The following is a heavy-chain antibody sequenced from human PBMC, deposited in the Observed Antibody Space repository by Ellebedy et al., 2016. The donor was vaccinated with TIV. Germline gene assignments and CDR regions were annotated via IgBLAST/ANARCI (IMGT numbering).Heavy chain of an antibody. Sequence: AASVQVSCKASGYTFTGYYMHWVRQDPGQGLEWMGWINPNSGGTNYAKTFQGWVTMTRDTSISTAYMKLSRLRSDDTAVYYCARDGGSYSDFDYWGQGTLVTVSS. D-gene: IGHD1-26*01. CDR3: ARDGGSYSDFDY. J-gene: IGHJ4*02. CDR2: INPNSGGT. V-gene: IGHV1-2*04. CDR1: GYTFTGYY.